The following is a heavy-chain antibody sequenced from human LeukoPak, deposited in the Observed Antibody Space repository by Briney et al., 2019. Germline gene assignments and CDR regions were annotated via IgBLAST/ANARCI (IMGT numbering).Heavy chain of an antibody. CDR1: GASISTYY. Sequence: PSETLSLTCTVSGASISTYYWSWIRQPPGKGLEWIGYIYYSGSTNYNPSLKSRGTISVDTSKKQFSLKLSSVTAADTAVYYCAKVSNSGYNSRGAFDIWGQGTMVTVSS. V-gene: IGHV4-59*01. D-gene: IGHD3-22*01. J-gene: IGHJ3*02. CDR2: IYYSGST. CDR3: AKVSNSGYNSRGAFDI.